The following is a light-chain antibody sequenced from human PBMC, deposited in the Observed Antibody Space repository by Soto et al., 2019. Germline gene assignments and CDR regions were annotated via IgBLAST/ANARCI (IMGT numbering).Light chain of an antibody. CDR3: QQYNNWPPIT. V-gene: IGKV3-15*01. CDR2: GAS. CDR1: QNVNSN. J-gene: IGKJ5*01. Sequence: EIVMTHSPATLSVSPGERATLSCRASQNVNSNLAWYQQKPGQAPRLLIYGASTRATGIPARFSGSGSGTEFSLTITSLQSEDFAVYYCQQYNNWPPITFGQGTRLEIK.